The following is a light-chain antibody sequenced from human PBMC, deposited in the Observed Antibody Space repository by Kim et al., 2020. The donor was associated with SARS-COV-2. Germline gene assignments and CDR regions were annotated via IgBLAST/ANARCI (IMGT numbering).Light chain of an antibody. CDR3: QSYDSSLNSYV. V-gene: IGLV1-40*01. CDR2: GHT. CDR1: FSNIGAGYD. J-gene: IGLJ1*01. Sequence: QRVNISCTGTFSNIGAGYDVHWYQQVPGAAPKLLIYGHTNRPSGVPDRLSGSKSDTSASLAITGLQPEDEADYYCQSYDSSLNSYVFGTGTKVTVL.